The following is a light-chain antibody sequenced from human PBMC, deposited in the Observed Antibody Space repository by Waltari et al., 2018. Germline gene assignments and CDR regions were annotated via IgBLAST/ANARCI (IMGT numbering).Light chain of an antibody. V-gene: IGLV4-69*01. J-gene: IGLJ3*02. CDR2: LNSDGSH. Sequence: QLVLTQSPSASASLGASVKLTCTLSSGHSPYAIAWHQQQPEKGPRYLMKLNSDGSHTKGDGIPDRFSGSSSGAESYLTISSLQSEDEADYYCQTWGTGFWVFGGGTKLTVL. CDR3: QTWGTGFWV. CDR1: SGHSPYA.